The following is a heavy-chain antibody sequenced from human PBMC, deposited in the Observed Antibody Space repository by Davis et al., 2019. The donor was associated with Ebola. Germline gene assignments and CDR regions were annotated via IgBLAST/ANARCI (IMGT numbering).Heavy chain of an antibody. CDR3: ARIRVLGIAAHENYYYYGMDV. D-gene: IGHD6-13*01. CDR1: GVSLTSSEMC. V-gene: IGHV2-70*01. J-gene: IGHJ6*04. Sequence: SGPTLVTPTQTLTLTCSFSGVSLTSSEMCVSWIRQSPGKALEWLSLIDWNDNKYYSASLRTRLTISMDTSKNQVVLRMTNMDPVDTATYYCARIRVLGIAAHENYYYYGMDVWGRGTTVTVSS. CDR2: IDWNDNK.